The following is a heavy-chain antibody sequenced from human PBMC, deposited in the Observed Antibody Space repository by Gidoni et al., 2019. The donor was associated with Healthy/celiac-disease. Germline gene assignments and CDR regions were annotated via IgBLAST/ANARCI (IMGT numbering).Heavy chain of an antibody. J-gene: IGHJ6*02. Sequence: QVQLVQSGAEVKKPGSSVKVSCKASGGTFSSYAISWVRQAPGQGLEWMGGIIPIFGTANYAQKFQGRVTITADESTSTAYMELSSLRSEDTAVYYCATTRYCSSTSCYLDYYYGMDVWGQGTTVTVSS. CDR2: IIPIFGTA. CDR1: GGTFSSYA. V-gene: IGHV1-69*01. CDR3: ATTRYCSSTSCYLDYYYGMDV. D-gene: IGHD2-2*01.